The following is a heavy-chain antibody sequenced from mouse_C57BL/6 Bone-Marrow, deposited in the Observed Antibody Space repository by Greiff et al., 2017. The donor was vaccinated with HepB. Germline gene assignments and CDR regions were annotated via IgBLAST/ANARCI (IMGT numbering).Heavy chain of an antibody. V-gene: IGHV1-69*01. CDR2: IDPSDSYT. J-gene: IGHJ4*01. D-gene: IGHD2-3*01. CDR3: ARRWLPYAMDY. CDR1: GYTFTSYW. Sequence: QVQLQQPGAELVMPGASVKLSCKASGYTFTSYWMHWVKQRPGQGLEWIGEIDPSDSYTNYNQKFKGKSTLTVDKSSSTAYMQLSSLTSEDSAVYYCARRWLPYAMDYWGQGTSVTVSS.